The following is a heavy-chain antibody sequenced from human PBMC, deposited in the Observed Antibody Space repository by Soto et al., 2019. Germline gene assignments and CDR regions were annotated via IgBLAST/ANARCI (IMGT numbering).Heavy chain of an antibody. V-gene: IGHV1-18*01. Sequence: GASVKVSCKASGYTFTSYGISWVRQAPGQGLEWMGWISAYNGNTNYAQKLQGRVTMTTDTSTSTAYMELRSLRSDDTAVYYCAREIGEYYGSGSYYKDYYYGMDVWGQGTTVTVSS. J-gene: IGHJ6*02. CDR3: AREIGEYYGSGSYYKDYYYGMDV. D-gene: IGHD3-10*01. CDR1: GYTFTSYG. CDR2: ISAYNGNT.